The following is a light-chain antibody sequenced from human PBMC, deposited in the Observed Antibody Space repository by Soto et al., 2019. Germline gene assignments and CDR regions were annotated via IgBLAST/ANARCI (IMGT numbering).Light chain of an antibody. J-gene: IGKJ2*01. CDR1: PSISSW. Sequence: DIQMTQSPSTLSASVGDRVTITCRASPSISSWLAWYQQKPGKAPNLLIYKASSLERGVPATFSGSGSGTEFTLTISGLQPDDFATYYCQQYNSYPYTFGQGTKLEIK. CDR3: QQYNSYPYT. V-gene: IGKV1-5*03. CDR2: KAS.